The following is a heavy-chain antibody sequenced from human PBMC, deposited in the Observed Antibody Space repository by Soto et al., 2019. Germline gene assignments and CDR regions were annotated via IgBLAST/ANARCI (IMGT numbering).Heavy chain of an antibody. D-gene: IGHD6-13*01. CDR1: GFIFTSYG. CDR2: TANDGSAQ. CDR3: AKSTGGSSWYPPDH. J-gene: IGHJ4*02. V-gene: IGHV3-30*18. Sequence: QVQLVESGGGVVQPGGSLRLSCAASGFIFTSYGMQWVRQSPGGGLEWVATTANDGSAQYYADSVKGRFTISRDNSKNTLFLQMDSLRPEDTGVYYCAKSTGGSSWYPPDHWGQGTLVTVSS.